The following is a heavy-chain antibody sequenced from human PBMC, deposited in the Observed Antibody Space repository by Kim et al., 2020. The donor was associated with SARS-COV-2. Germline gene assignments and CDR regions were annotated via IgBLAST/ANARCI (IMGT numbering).Heavy chain of an antibody. V-gene: IGHV1-69*13. CDR2: IIPIFGTA. CDR1: GGTFSSYA. CDR3: ARRAPGGMDV. Sequence: SVKVSCKASGGTFSSYAISWVRQAPGQGLEWMGGIIPIFGTANYAQKFQGRVTITADESTSTAYMELSSLSSEDTAVYYCARRAPGGMDVWGQGTTVTVSS. J-gene: IGHJ6*02.